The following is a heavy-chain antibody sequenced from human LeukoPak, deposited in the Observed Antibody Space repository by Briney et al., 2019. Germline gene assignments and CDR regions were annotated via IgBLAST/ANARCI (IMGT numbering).Heavy chain of an antibody. J-gene: IGHJ4*02. V-gene: IGHV3-48*04. D-gene: IGHD5-12*01. CDR2: ISFSNSTL. Sequence: GGSLRLSCAASGFNVSYYSMNWVRRAPGKGLEWVSYISFSNSTLYYADSVRGRFTISRDNAKNSLSLQMNSLRAEDTAVYYCAGGGATSFDYWARESWSPSPQ. CDR3: AGGGATSFDY. CDR1: GFNVSYYS.